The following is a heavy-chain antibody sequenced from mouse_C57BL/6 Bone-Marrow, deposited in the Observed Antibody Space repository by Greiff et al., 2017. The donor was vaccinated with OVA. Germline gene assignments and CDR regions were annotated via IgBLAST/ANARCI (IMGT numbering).Heavy chain of an antibody. V-gene: IGHV1-50*01. Sequence: QVQLQQPGAELVKPGASVKLSCKASGYTFTSYWMQWVKQRPGQGLEWIGEIDPSDSYTNYNQKFKGKATLTVDTSSSTAYMQLSSLTSEDSAVYYCARGDYDYDDGYYFDDWGQGTTLTVSS. J-gene: IGHJ2*01. CDR3: ARGDYDYDDGYYFDD. D-gene: IGHD2-4*01. CDR2: IDPSDSYT. CDR1: GYTFTSYW.